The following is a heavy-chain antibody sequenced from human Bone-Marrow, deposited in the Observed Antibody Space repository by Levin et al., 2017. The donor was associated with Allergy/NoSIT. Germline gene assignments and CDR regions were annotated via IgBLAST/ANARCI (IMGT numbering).Heavy chain of an antibody. CDR3: ARDGCSGGSCYSSRVKGYYYGMDV. V-gene: IGHV4-34*01. D-gene: IGHD2-15*01. J-gene: IGHJ6*02. CDR2: INHSGST. Sequence: PSETLSLTCAVYGGSFSGYYWSWIRQPPGKGLEWIGEINHSGSTNYNPSLKSRVTISVDTSKNQFSLKLSSVTAADTAVYYCARDGCSGGSCYSSRVKGYYYGMDVWGQGTTVTVSS. CDR1: GGSFSGYY.